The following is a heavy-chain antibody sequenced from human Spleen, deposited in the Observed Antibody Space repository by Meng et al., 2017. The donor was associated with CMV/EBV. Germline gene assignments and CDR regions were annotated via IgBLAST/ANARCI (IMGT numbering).Heavy chain of an antibody. Sequence: VHLVEFGGGLVQLGGFLRLSCADSGFTFSNYWMHWVRQVPGKGLLWVSRINTDGSITSYADSVKGRFTISRDNARNTLYLQMDSLRADDSAVYYCGRDLSGERDHWGQGTLVTVSS. J-gene: IGHJ4*02. CDR3: GRDLSGERDH. CDR1: GFTFSNYW. CDR2: INTDGSIT. V-gene: IGHV3-74*01. D-gene: IGHD1-26*01.